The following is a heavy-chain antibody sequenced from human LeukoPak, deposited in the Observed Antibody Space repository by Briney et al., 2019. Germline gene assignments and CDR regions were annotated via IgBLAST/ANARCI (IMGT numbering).Heavy chain of an antibody. V-gene: IGHV4-4*02. J-gene: IGHJ6*02. D-gene: IGHD3-22*01. CDR3: ASRGSSSGYSYYYYGMDV. CDR2: IYHSGST. Sequence: TSETLSLTCAVSGGSISSSNWWSWVRQPPGKGLEWIGEIYHSGSTNYNPSLKSRVTISVDKSKNQFSLKLSSVTAADTAVYYCASRGSSSGYSYYYYGMDVWGQGTTVTVSS. CDR1: GGSISSSNW.